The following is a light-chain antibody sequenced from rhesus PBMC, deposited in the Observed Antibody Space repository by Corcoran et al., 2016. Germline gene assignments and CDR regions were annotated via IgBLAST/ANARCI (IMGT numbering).Light chain of an antibody. CDR2: DAS. V-gene: IGKV1-28*03. J-gene: IGKJ1*01. Sequence: DIQMTQSPSSLSVSVGDTVSITCRASQRISSYLSWFQQNPGKAPTLLIYDASTLESGVPSRFSGRGSGTDFTLTISSLQPEDFATYYCLQHNTYPWTFGQGTKVEIK. CDR3: LQHNTYPWT. CDR1: QRISSY.